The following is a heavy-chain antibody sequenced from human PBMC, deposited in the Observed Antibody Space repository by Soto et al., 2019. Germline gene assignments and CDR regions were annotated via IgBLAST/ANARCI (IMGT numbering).Heavy chain of an antibody. CDR1: GFTFSNAW. CDR3: TTPNMTQAN. CDR2: IKIKTDGGTT. J-gene: IGHJ4*02. V-gene: IGHV3-15*01. Sequence: GGSLRLSCAASGFTFSNAWMSWVRQAPGKGLEWVGRIKIKTDGGTTDYAAPVKGRFTISRDDSKNTLYLQMNSLKTEDTAVYYCTTPNMTQANWGQGPLVTVSS.